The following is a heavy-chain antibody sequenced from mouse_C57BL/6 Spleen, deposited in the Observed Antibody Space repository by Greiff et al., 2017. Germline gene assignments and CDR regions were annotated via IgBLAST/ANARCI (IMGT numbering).Heavy chain of an antibody. Sequence: VQLQQPGAELVRPGSSVKLSCKASGYTFTSYWMDWVKQRPGQGLEWIGNIYPSDSETHYNQKFKDKATLTVDKSSSTAYMQLSSLTSEDSAVYYCAIHYYGSSYGYFDVWGTGTTVTVSS. J-gene: IGHJ1*03. V-gene: IGHV1-61*01. CDR2: IYPSDSET. CDR3: AIHYYGSSYGYFDV. CDR1: GYTFTSYW. D-gene: IGHD1-1*01.